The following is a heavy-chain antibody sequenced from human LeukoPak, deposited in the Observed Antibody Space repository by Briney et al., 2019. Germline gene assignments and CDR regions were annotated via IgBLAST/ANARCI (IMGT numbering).Heavy chain of an antibody. D-gene: IGHD3-22*01. CDR3: AKSYDSSFTSNY. V-gene: IGHV3-30*18. CDR1: GFTFSNYV. Sequence: GGSLRLSCAASGFTFSNYVMQWVRQAPGKGLEWVALIAHDGSNKYYADSVKGRFTISRDNSKNTLYLQMNSLRAEDTAVYYCAKSYDSSFTSNYWGQGTLVTVSS. J-gene: IGHJ4*02. CDR2: IAHDGSNK.